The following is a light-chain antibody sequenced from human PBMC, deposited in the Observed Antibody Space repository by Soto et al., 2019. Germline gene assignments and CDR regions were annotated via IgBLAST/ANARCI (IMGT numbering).Light chain of an antibody. CDR2: EVS. CDR1: SSDVGGYNY. CDR3: TSYTTSSPHWV. Sequence: QSALTQPASVSGSPGQSITISCTGTSSDVGGYNYVSWYQQHPGKAPKLMIYEVSNRPSGVSNRFSGSKSGNTASLTISGLQAEDDADSYCTSYTTSSPHWVFGGGAKVTVL. J-gene: IGLJ3*02. V-gene: IGLV2-14*01.